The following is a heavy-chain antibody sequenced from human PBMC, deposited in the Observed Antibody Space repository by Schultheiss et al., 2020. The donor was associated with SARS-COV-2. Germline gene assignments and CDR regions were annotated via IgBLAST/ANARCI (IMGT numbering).Heavy chain of an antibody. CDR1: GYTFTSYG. Sequence: ASVKVSCKASGYTFTSYGISWVRQAPGQGLEWMGWISAYNGNTNYAQKLQGRVTMTTDTSTSTAYMELRSLRSDDTAVYYCAKERGWEQWLRYFDYWGQGTLVTVSS. V-gene: IGHV1-18*01. CDR3: AKERGWEQWLRYFDY. J-gene: IGHJ4*02. CDR2: ISAYNGNT. D-gene: IGHD5-12*01.